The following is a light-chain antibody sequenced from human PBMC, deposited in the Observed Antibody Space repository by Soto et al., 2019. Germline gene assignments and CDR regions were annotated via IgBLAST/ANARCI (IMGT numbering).Light chain of an antibody. CDR2: AAS. J-gene: IGKJ2*01. Sequence: DIQMTQSPSSLSASVGDRVTISCRTGQSVSSYLNWYQQKPGKAPKLLIFAASTLQSGVPSRFSGSGYATDFTLTISSLQTEDFATYYCQQSYSTPYTFGQGTQLEIK. V-gene: IGKV1-39*01. CDR3: QQSYSTPYT. CDR1: QSVSSY.